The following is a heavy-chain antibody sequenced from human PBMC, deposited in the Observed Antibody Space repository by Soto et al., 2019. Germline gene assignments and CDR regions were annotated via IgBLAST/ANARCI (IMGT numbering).Heavy chain of an antibody. CDR3: AHRCLRYYDSAWGY. D-gene: IGHD3-10*01. CDR2: IYWDDDK. V-gene: IGHV2-5*02. Sequence: QIALKESGPTLVKPTQTLTLTCTFSGFSLTTSGVGVGWIRQPPGKALEWLAVIYWDDDKRYSPSLKSRLTITKDTAKSQVVLTMTNIAPVDTATYYCAHRCLRYYDSAWGYWGQGTLVTVSS. CDR1: GFSLTTSGVG. J-gene: IGHJ4*02.